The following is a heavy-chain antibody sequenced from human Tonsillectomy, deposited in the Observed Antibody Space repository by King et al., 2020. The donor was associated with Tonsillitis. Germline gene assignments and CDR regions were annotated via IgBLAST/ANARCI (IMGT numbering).Heavy chain of an antibody. CDR3: ARVDVTMDAFEI. D-gene: IGHD3-10*01. V-gene: IGHV3-48*03. CDR1: GFTFSSYE. J-gene: IGHJ3*02. Sequence: QLVQSGGGLVQPGGSLRLSCAASGFTFSSYEMNWVRQAPGKGLEWVSYISGRGSSIYYADSVKGRFTISRDNAKNSLFLQMNSLRAEDTAVYYCARVDVTMDAFEIWGQGTMVTVSS. CDR2: ISGRGSSI.